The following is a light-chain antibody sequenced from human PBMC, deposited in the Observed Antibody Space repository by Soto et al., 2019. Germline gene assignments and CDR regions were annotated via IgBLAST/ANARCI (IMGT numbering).Light chain of an antibody. V-gene: IGKV1-27*01. CDR3: QEYNSAPWT. J-gene: IGKJ1*01. Sequence: DIQMTQSPSSLSASVGDRVTITCRASQGISTYLAWYQQKPGKVPKLLIYAASTLQSGIPARFSGSGSGTDFTLTISGLQPSDVATYYCQEYNSAPWTFGQGTKVEIK. CDR1: QGISTY. CDR2: AAS.